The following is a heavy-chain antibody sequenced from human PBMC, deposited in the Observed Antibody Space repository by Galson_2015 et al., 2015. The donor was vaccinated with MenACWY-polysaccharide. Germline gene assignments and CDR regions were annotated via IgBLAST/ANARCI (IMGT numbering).Heavy chain of an antibody. CDR2: IHPNSGGT. J-gene: IGHJ5*02. V-gene: IGHV1-2*02. CDR1: GYTFTGYD. CDR3: VRGANTVTSDNWFDP. Sequence: SVKVSCKASGYTFTGYDMHWVRQAPGQGLEWMGWIHPNSGGTNYAQKFQGRVTMTRDTSFSTAYMELSRLKSDDSAVYYCVRGANTVTSDNWFDPWGQGTLVTVSS. D-gene: IGHD4-17*01.